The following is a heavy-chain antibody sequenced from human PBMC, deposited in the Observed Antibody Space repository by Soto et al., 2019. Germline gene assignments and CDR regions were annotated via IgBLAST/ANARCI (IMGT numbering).Heavy chain of an antibody. CDR2: ISGSGGRT. V-gene: IGHV3-23*01. D-gene: IGHD2-15*01. CDR1: GFTFSSYA. Sequence: GGSLRLSCAPSGFTFSSYAMSWVRQAPGKGLEWVAGISGSGGRTYYADSVKGRFTISRDNAKNTLYLQMDSLGAEDTAVYYCAKERPTSVVVAAVFDDWGQGTRVTVSS. CDR3: AKERPTSVVVAAVFDD. J-gene: IGHJ4*02.